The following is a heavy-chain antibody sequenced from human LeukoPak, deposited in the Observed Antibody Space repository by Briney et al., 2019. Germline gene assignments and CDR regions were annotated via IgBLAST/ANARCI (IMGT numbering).Heavy chain of an antibody. CDR2: ISYTGST. Sequence: SETLSLTCTVSGGSISSYYWSWIRQPPGRGLEWFGYISYTGSTKYNPSLKSRVTISVDTSKNQFSLQLSSVTAADTAVYYCARGENSSSWYKLGYFDYWGQGTLVTVSS. D-gene: IGHD6-13*01. J-gene: IGHJ4*02. CDR3: ARGENSSSWYKLGYFDY. V-gene: IGHV4-59*12. CDR1: GGSISSYY.